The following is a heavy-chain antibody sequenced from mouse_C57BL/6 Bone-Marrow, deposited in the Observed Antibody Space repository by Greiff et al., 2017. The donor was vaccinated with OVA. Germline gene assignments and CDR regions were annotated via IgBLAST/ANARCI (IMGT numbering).Heavy chain of an antibody. Sequence: QVQLKESGPGLVAPSQSLSITCTVSGFSLTSYAISWVRQPPGQGLEWLGVIWPGGGTNYNSALKSRLSISKDNSKSQVFLKMNSLQTDDTARYYCARIPYGSSLGYWGQGTTLTVSS. J-gene: IGHJ2*01. V-gene: IGHV2-9-1*01. CDR2: IWPGGGT. CDR3: ARIPYGSSLGY. D-gene: IGHD1-1*01. CDR1: GFSLTSYA.